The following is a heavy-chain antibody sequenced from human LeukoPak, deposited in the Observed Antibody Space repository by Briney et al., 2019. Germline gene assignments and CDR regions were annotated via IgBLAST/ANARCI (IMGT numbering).Heavy chain of an antibody. J-gene: IGHJ4*02. Sequence: GGSLRLSCAASGFTFSSYGMHWVRQAPGKGLEWVAVIWYDGSNKYYADSVKSRFTISRDNSKNTLYLQMNSQRAEDTAVYYCAREDSSGWYNRVDYWGQGTLVTVSS. D-gene: IGHD6-19*01. V-gene: IGHV3-33*01. CDR3: AREDSSGWYNRVDY. CDR2: IWYDGSNK. CDR1: GFTFSSYG.